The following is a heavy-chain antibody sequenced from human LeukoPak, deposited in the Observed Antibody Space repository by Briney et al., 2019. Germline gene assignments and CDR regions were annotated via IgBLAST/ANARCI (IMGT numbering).Heavy chain of an antibody. V-gene: IGHV3-64*02. Sequence: GGSLRLSCAASGFTFSSYAMHWVRQAPGKGLEYVSAISSNGGSTYYADSVRGRFTISRDNSKNTLYLQMGSLRAEDMAVYYCASPGAYYWGQGTLVTVSS. CDR1: GFTFSSYA. J-gene: IGHJ4*02. CDR2: ISSNGGST. CDR3: ASPGAYY.